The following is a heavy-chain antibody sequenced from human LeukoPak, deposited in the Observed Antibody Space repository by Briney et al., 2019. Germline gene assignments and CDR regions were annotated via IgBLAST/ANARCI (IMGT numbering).Heavy chain of an antibody. Sequence: GGSLRLSCAASGFTFSSYSMNWVRQAPGKGLEWVSYISTSSSSIYYADSVKGRFTISRDNSKNTLYLQMNSLRAEDTAVYYCARGGDYDFWSGYSLPFDSWGQGTLVTVSS. CDR1: GFTFSSYS. V-gene: IGHV3-48*01. CDR2: ISTSSSSI. CDR3: ARGGDYDFWSGYSLPFDS. D-gene: IGHD3-3*01. J-gene: IGHJ4*02.